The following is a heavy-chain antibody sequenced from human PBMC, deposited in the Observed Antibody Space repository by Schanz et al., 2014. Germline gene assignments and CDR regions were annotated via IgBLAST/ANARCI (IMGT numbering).Heavy chain of an antibody. Sequence: QVQLVQSGAEVKKPGASVKLSCKASGYTFTNYYIHWVRQAPGQGLEWMGWISTYTGNTNYAQRLQDRVTMTTDTSTSTAYMELRSLRSDDTAVYYCARDRDQWDGNYLDYWGQGTLVTVSS. V-gene: IGHV1-18*04. CDR2: ISTYTGNT. J-gene: IGHJ4*02. D-gene: IGHD1-26*01. CDR1: GYTFTNYY. CDR3: ARDRDQWDGNYLDY.